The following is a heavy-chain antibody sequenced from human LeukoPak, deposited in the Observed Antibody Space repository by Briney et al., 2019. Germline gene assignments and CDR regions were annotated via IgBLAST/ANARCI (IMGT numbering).Heavy chain of an antibody. Sequence: SETLSLTCTVSGGSMSNYYWTWIRQPPGKGLEWIGYIYYTGSINYNPSLKSRVTMSVDTSKNQFSPELRSVTASDTAVYYCARAGAGNEYVGLFDYWGQGTLVTVSS. CDR2: IYYTGSI. CDR1: GGSMSNYY. V-gene: IGHV4-59*01. CDR3: ARAGAGNEYVGLFDY. D-gene: IGHD3-16*01. J-gene: IGHJ4*02.